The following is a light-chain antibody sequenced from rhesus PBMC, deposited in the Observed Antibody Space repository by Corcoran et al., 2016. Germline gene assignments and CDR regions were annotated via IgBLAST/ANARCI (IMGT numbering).Light chain of an antibody. J-gene: IGKJ4*01. V-gene: IGKV1-28*02. CDR1: QGISSY. CDR3: QQHNPYPLP. CDR2: TAS. Sequence: DIQMIQSPSSLSASVGDTVTITCRASQGISSYLNWFQQKPGKAPKLLIYTASSLESGVPSRFSGSGSGTDFTLTISSLQPKDFATYYCQQHNPYPLPFGGGTKVEIK.